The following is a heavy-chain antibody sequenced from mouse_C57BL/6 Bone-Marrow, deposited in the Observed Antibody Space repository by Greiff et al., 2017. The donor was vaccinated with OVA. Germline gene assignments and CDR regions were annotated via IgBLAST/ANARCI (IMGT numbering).Heavy chain of an antibody. D-gene: IGHD2-2*01. CDR3: AKEGENYGYLYAMDY. CDR1: GYTFTSYW. J-gene: IGHJ4*01. Sequence: QVQLQQPGAELVKPGASVKLSCKASGYTFTSYWMQWVKQRPGQGLEWIGEIDPSDSYTNYNQKFKGKATLTVDTSSSTAYMQLSSLTSEDSAVYYCAKEGENYGYLYAMDYWGQGTSVTVSS. CDR2: IDPSDSYT. V-gene: IGHV1-50*01.